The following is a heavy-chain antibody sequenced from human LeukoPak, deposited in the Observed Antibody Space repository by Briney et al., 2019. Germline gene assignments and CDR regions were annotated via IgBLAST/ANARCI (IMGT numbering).Heavy chain of an antibody. V-gene: IGHV4-59*01. Sequence: SETLSLTCTVSGDSISSYYWSWIRQPPGKGLEWIGYIYYSGSTNYNPSLKSRVTVSVDTSKNQFSLKLGSVTAADTAVYYCARVAGTGMDVWGQGTTVTVSS. J-gene: IGHJ6*02. D-gene: IGHD6-19*01. CDR3: ARVAGTGMDV. CDR1: GDSISSYY. CDR2: IYYSGST.